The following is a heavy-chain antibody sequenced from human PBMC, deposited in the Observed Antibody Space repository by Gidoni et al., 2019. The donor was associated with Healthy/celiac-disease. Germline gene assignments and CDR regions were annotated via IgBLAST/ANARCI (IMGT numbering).Heavy chain of an antibody. V-gene: IGHV2-5*02. J-gene: IGHJ5*02. D-gene: IGHD6-19*01. Sequence: QITLKESGPTLVKPTQTLTLTCNFSGFSLSTSGVGVGWIRQPPGKALEWLALIYWDDDKRYSPSLKSRLTITKDTSTTQVVLTMTNMDPVDTATYYCAHRLCDPTVAGTLGDWFDPWGQGTLVTVSS. CDR1: GFSLSTSGVG. CDR3: AHRLCDPTVAGTLGDWFDP. CDR2: IYWDDDK.